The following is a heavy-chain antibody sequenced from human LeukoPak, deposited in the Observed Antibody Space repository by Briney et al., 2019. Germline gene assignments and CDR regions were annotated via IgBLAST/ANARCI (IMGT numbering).Heavy chain of an antibody. Sequence: SVKVSCKASGGTFSSYAISWVRQAPGQGLEWMGRIIPIFGIANYAQKFQGRVTITADKSTSTAYMELSSLRSEDTAVYYCARDDCSSTSCYLNWYLDLWGRGTLVTVSS. V-gene: IGHV1-69*04. CDR3: ARDDCSSTSCYLNWYLDL. CDR1: GGTFSSYA. CDR2: IIPIFGIA. D-gene: IGHD2-2*01. J-gene: IGHJ2*01.